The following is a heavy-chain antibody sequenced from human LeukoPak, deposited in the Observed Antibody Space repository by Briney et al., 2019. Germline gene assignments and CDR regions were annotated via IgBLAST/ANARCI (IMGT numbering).Heavy chain of an antibody. V-gene: IGHV1-69*13. J-gene: IGHJ5*02. CDR2: IIPIFGTA. D-gene: IGHD3-22*01. CDR3: ARGFDYDSSGSHPSWFDP. CDR1: GGTFSSYA. Sequence: GASVKVSFTASGGTFSSYAISWVRQAPGQGLEWMGGIIPIFGTANYAQKFQGRVTITADESTSTAYMELSSLRSEDTAVYYCARGFDYDSSGSHPSWFDPWGQGTLVTVSS.